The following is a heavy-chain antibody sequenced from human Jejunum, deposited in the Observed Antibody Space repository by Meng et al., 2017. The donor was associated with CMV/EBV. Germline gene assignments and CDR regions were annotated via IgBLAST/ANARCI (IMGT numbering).Heavy chain of an antibody. CDR3: AHFVGGYYPSRPDY. D-gene: IGHD1-26*01. CDR2: IYRGDDK. J-gene: IGHJ4*02. CDR1: GFSPSTSGEG. Sequence: QTPLKESGPTLVKPTQTLTLTCSFSGFSPSTSGEGVGWIRQPPGKALEWLALIYRGDDKRYSPSLNSRLTIAKDTSKNEVVLTLTNMGPIDTGTYYCAHFVGGYYPSRPDYWGQGTLVTVSS. V-gene: IGHV2-5*02.